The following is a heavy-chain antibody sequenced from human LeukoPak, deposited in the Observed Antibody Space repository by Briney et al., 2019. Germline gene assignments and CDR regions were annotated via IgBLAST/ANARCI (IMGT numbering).Heavy chain of an antibody. CDR2: INHSGST. J-gene: IGHJ4*02. CDR3: AREAEMATLFLGRWDYFDY. D-gene: IGHD5-24*01. V-gene: IGHV4-34*01. CDR1: GGSFSGYY. Sequence: PSETLSLTCAVYGGSFSGYYWSWIRQPPGKGLEWIGEINHSGSTNYNPSLKSRVTISVDTSKNQFSLKLSSVTAADTAVYYCAREAEMATLFLGRWDYFDYWGQGTLVTVSS.